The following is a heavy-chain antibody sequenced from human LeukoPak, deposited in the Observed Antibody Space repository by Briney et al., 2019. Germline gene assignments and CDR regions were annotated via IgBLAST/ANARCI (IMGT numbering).Heavy chain of an antibody. D-gene: IGHD2-21*02. CDR1: GGSISNGDHY. CDR3: ATLTHCGGDCYSSDAFDI. CDR2: IYYSGST. J-gene: IGHJ3*02. V-gene: IGHV4-30-4*08. Sequence: SETLSLTCTVSGGSISNGDHYWSWIRQHPGKGLEWIGHIYYSGSTYYNPSLKSRVTISVDTSKNQSSLKLSSVTAADTAVYYCATLTHCGGDCYSSDAFDIWGQGTMVTVSS.